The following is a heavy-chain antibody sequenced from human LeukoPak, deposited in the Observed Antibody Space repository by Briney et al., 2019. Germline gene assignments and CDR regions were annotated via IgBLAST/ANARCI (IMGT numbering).Heavy chain of an antibody. CDR1: GLTFRSYT. CDR2: IRWRSRSI. CDR3: ARTHGTLTGTGFVY. J-gene: IGHJ4*02. Sequence: GGSLRLSCAGSGLTFRSYTMNWVRQAPGKGLDWGSSIRWRSRSIFYADSGRGRFPTSKDNAKTSLFLEMTSLRAEDTVLFYCARTHGTLTGTGFVYWGQGTLVTVSS. D-gene: IGHD1-14*01. V-gene: IGHV3-21*01.